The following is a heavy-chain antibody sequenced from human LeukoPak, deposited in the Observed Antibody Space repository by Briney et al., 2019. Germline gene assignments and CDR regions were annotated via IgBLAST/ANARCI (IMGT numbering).Heavy chain of an antibody. CDR1: GFTFSTYD. Sequence: LSGGSVRLSCAASGFTFSTYDMTWVRQAPGKGLEWVSAIGSSGSTYYADSVKGRFTISRDNSKNTLYLQMNSLRAEDTAIYYCANPFYGSGPRGYWGQGTLVTVSS. CDR2: IGSSGST. J-gene: IGHJ4*02. CDR3: ANPFYGSGPRGY. V-gene: IGHV3-23*01. D-gene: IGHD3-10*01.